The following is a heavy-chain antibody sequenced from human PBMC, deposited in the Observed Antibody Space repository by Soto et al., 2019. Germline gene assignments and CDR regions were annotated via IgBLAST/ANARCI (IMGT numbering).Heavy chain of an antibody. CDR2: ISASGIKT. CDR1: GFTFNYYA. CDR3: AKVVPTRADVGSSSYYGLDV. D-gene: IGHD6-6*01. J-gene: IGHJ6*02. Sequence: EVQLLESGGGLVQPGGSLRLSCAASGFTFNYYAMSWVRRAPGKGLEWVSTISASGIKTYYTDSVKGRFTISRDNSRNTLFLQMNSLTAEDTAVFYCAKVVPTRADVGSSSYYGLDVWGQGTTVTVSS. V-gene: IGHV3-23*01.